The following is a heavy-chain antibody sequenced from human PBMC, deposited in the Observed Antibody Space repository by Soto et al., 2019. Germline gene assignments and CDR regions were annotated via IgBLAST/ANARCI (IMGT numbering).Heavy chain of an antibody. Sequence: QVQLVQSGAEMKKPGSSVKVSCQSSGGTFNTYAMNWVRQAPGQGPEWMGDISPMFGAANYAPKFQGRVTITADESTGTSYMQLSSWASEDTALYFCAREAQVHTTAFVDWGQGTLVTVSS. CDR3: AREAQVHTTAFVD. D-gene: IGHD3-10*01. V-gene: IGHV1-69*19. J-gene: IGHJ4*02. CDR2: ISPMFGAA. CDR1: GGTFNTYA.